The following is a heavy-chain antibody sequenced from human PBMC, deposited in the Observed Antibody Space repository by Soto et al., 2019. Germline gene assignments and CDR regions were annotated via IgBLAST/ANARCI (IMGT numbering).Heavy chain of an antibody. J-gene: IGHJ6*02. V-gene: IGHV3-48*02. Sequence: GGSLRLSCVASGVTFSSYAMSWVRQAPGRGLEWVAYITSSSDTIYYSDSVKGRFTISRDNGKNSLFLQMNSLRDEDTAVYYCARVVVVIPPGYYYAMDVWGQGTTVTVSS. CDR2: ITSSSDTI. D-gene: IGHD3-22*01. CDR3: ARVVVVIPPGYYYAMDV. CDR1: GVTFSSYA.